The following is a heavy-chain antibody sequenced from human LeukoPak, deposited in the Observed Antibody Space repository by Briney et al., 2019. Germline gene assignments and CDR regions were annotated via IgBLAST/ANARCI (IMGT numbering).Heavy chain of an antibody. Sequence: GASVKVSCKASGCDFSSFDVNWVRQAPGQGLEWMGWVSPNSGNTGYAQKFQGRVTMTRNTSINTAYMELSNLGSKDTAVYYCARGTPYCSSASCYNYWGQGSLVTVSS. J-gene: IGHJ4*02. CDR1: GCDFSSFD. CDR3: ARGTPYCSSASCYNY. V-gene: IGHV1-8*01. CDR2: VSPNSGNT. D-gene: IGHD2-2*02.